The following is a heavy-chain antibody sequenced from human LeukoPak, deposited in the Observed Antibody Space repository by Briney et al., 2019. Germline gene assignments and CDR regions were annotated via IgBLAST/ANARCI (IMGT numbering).Heavy chain of an antibody. V-gene: IGHV1-8*01. CDR2: MNPNSGNT. Sequence: GASVKVSCKASGYTFTSYDINWVRQATGQGPEWMGWMNPNSGNTGYAQKFQGRVTMTRNTSISTAYMELSSLRSEDTAVYYCARVAELLWFGERSADFDYWGQGTLVTVSS. D-gene: IGHD3-10*01. J-gene: IGHJ4*02. CDR1: GYTFTSYD. CDR3: ARVAELLWFGERSADFDY.